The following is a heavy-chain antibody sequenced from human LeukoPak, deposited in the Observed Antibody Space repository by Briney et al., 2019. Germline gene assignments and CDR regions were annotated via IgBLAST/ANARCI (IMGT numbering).Heavy chain of an antibody. CDR2: IIPIFGTA. J-gene: IGHJ4*02. D-gene: IGHD5-18*01. CDR3: ASKRGYSYGLDY. V-gene: IGHV1-69*05. Sequence: ASVKVSCKASGGTFSSYAISWVRQAPGQGLEWMGGIIPIFGTANYAQKFQGRVTITTDESTSTGYTELSSLRSEDTAVYYCASKRGYSYGLDYWGQGTLVTVSS. CDR1: GGTFSSYA.